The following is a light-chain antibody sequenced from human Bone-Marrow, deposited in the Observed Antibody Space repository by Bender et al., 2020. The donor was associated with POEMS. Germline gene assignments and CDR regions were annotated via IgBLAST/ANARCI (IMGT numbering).Light chain of an antibody. CDR3: QSYDISLSVV. CDR2: GNN. J-gene: IGLJ2*01. CDR1: SSNIGAHA. V-gene: IGLV1-40*01. Sequence: QSVLTQPPSASGTPGQRVTISCSGGSSNIGAHAVNWYQHLPGTAPKLLIYGNNNRPSGVPDRFSGSKSGTSASLAITGLQAEDEADYYCQSYDISLSVVFGGGTKLTVL.